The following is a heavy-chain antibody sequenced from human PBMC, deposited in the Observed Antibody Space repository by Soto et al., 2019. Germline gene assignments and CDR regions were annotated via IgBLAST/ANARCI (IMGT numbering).Heavy chain of an antibody. CDR3: ARATGAAEYFQH. CDR1: GYTFTSYD. CDR2: MNPNSGNT. V-gene: IGHV1-8*01. J-gene: IGHJ1*01. Sequence: ASVKVSCKASGYTFTSYDINWVRQATGQGLEWMGWMNPNSGNTGYAQKFQGRVTMTRNASISTAYMELSSLRSEDTAVYYCARATGAAEYFQHWGQGTLVTVSS. D-gene: IGHD3-10*01.